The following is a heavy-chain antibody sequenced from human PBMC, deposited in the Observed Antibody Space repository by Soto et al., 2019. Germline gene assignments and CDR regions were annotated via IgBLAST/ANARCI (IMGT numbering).Heavy chain of an antibody. CDR2: IIPIFGTA. D-gene: IGHD3-10*02. CDR3: ARPKGTMFELGYYGMDV. Sequence: EASVKVSCKASGGTFSSYAISWVRQAPGQGLEWMGGIIPIFGTANYAQKFQGRVTITADESTSTAYMELSSLRSEDTAVYYCARPKGTMFELGYYGMDVWGQGTTVTVSS. V-gene: IGHV1-69*13. CDR1: GGTFSSYA. J-gene: IGHJ6*02.